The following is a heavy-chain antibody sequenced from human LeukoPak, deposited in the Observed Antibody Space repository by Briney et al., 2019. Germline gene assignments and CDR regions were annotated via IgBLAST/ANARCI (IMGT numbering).Heavy chain of an antibody. CDR3: TRNMDIAMADY. CDR1: GFTFGDYA. D-gene: IGHD5-18*01. V-gene: IGHV3-49*03. Sequence: PGRSLRLSCTASGFTFGDYAMSWFRQAPGKGLEWVGFIRSKAYGGTTECAASVKGRFTISRDDSKSIAYLQMNSLKTEDTAVYYCTRNMDIAMADYWGQGTLVTVSS. J-gene: IGHJ4*02. CDR2: IRSKAYGGTT.